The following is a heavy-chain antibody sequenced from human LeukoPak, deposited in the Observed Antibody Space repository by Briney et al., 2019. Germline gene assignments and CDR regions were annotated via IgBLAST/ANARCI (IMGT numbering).Heavy chain of an antibody. D-gene: IGHD2-2*01. CDR2: ISGSGGST. Sequence: GGSLRLSCAASVFTFSSYSMSWVRKAPGKGLEWVSAISGSGGSTYYADSVKGRFTISRDNSKNTLYLQMNSLRAEDTAVYYCAKDHAPSIYWGQGTLVTVSS. J-gene: IGHJ4*02. CDR1: VFTFSSYS. V-gene: IGHV3-23*01. CDR3: AKDHAPSIY.